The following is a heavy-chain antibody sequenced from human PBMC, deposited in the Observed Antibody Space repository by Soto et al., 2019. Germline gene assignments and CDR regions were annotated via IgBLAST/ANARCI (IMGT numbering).Heavy chain of an antibody. CDR1: GFTFSSYG. V-gene: IGHV3-33*01. CDR3: ARNKGYGGSYGSFDY. Sequence: QVQLVESGGGVVQPGRSLRLSCAASGFTFSSYGMHCVRQAPGKGLAWAAVIWYDGSNKYYADSVKGRFTIARDNSKNTMDLQMNSLRAEDTAVYYCARNKGYGGSYGSFDYWGQGTLVAVSS. D-gene: IGHD1-26*01. CDR2: IWYDGSNK. J-gene: IGHJ4*02.